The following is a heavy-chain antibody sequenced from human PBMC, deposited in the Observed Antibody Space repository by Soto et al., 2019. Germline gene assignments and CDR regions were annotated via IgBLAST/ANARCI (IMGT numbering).Heavy chain of an antibody. CDR2: IIPIFGTA. CDR1: GGTFSSYA. J-gene: IGHJ3*02. CDR3: ASHPKYCSGGSCYLHDAFDI. V-gene: IGHV1-69*13. Sequence: SVKVSCKASGGTFSSYAISWVRQAPGQGLEWMGGIIPIFGTANYAQKFQGRVTITADESTSTAYMELSSLRSEDTAVYYFASHPKYCSGGSCYLHDAFDIWGQGTMVTVSS. D-gene: IGHD2-15*01.